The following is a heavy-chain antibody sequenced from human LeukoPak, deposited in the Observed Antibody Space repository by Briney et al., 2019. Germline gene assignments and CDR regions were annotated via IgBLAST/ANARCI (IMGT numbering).Heavy chain of an antibody. Sequence: ASETLSLTCAVYGGSFSDYFWNWIRQPPGKGLEWIGEINHGGGTRYNPSLKSRVTMSVDTSKNQFSLKLSSVTAADTAVYYCARLGRDDSSGYYSFDYWGQGTLVTVSS. V-gene: IGHV4-34*01. CDR1: GGSFSDYF. J-gene: IGHJ4*02. CDR3: ARLGRDDSSGYYSFDY. CDR2: INHGGGT. D-gene: IGHD3-22*01.